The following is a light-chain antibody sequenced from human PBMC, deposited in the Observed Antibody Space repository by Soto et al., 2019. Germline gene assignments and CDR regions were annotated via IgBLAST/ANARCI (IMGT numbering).Light chain of an antibody. CDR3: QQRGEWPPGAT. CDR2: DAS. J-gene: IGKJ5*01. Sequence: DIQMTQSPSTVSASVVDRVTITCLASQSVSIWLAWYQQKPGKAPKVLIYDASTRATGIPARFSGSGSGTDFTLTISSLEPEDFAVYYCQQRGEWPPGATFGQGTRLEIK. CDR1: QSVSIW. V-gene: IGKV1-5*01.